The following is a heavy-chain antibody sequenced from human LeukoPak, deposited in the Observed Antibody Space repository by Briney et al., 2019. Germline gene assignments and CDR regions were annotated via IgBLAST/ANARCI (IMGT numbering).Heavy chain of an antibody. CDR1: GFTFSSYA. V-gene: IGHV3-23*01. Sequence: PGGSLRLSCAASGFTFSSYAMSWVRQAPGKGLEWVSAISGSGGSTYYADSVKGRFTISRDNSKNTLYLQMNSLRAEDTAVYYCARGTYYDFWSGSIRATYYYYGMDVWGQGTTVTVSS. CDR3: ARGTYYDFWSGSIRATYYYYGMDV. CDR2: ISGSGGST. J-gene: IGHJ6*02. D-gene: IGHD3-3*01.